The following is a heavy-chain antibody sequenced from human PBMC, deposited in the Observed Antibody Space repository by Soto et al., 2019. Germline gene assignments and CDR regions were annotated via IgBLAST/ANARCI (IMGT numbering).Heavy chain of an antibody. J-gene: IGHJ4*02. CDR3: ARAKLPDCSSTSCYLDYFDY. CDR1: GGSISSYY. D-gene: IGHD2-2*01. V-gene: IGHV4-59*01. CDR2: IYYSGST. Sequence: PSETLSLTCTVSGGSISSYYRSWIRQPPGKGLEWIGYIYYSGSTNYNPSLKSRVTISVDTSKNQFSLKLSSVTAADTAVYYCARAKLPDCSSTSCYLDYFDYWGQGTLVTVSS.